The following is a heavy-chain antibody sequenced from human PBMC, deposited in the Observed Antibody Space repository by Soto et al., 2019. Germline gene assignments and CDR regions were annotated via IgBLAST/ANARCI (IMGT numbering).Heavy chain of an antibody. V-gene: IGHV4-59*01. CDR1: GGSMNNYL. CDR3: ARGPFFARYQPFDA. J-gene: IGHJ4*02. Sequence: SATLSLTCTVSGGSMNNYLWSWIRQTPGDGLEWIGYIHVTGNTYHNPSLKSPVTISIDASKTQFFLTLTSVTAADTAVYYCARGPFFARYQPFDAWGRGILVTVSS. CDR2: IHVTGNT. D-gene: IGHD1-20*01.